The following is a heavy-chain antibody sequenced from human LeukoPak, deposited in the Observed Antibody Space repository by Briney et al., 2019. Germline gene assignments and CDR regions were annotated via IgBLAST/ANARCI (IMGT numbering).Heavy chain of an antibody. V-gene: IGHV4-61*02. CDR3: AGQNYYDSSGLDY. CDR2: IYTSGST. Sequence: NPSETLSLTCTVSGGSIGSGSYYWSWIRQPAGKGLEWIGRIYTSGSTNYNPSLKSRVTISVDTPKNQFSLKLSSVTAADTAVYYCAGQNYYDSSGLDYWGQGTLVTVSS. CDR1: GGSIGSGSYY. D-gene: IGHD3-22*01. J-gene: IGHJ4*02.